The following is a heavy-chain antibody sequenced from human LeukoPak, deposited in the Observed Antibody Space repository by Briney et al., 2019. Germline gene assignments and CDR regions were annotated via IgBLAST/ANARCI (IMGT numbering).Heavy chain of an antibody. V-gene: IGHV4-34*01. CDR2: INHSGST. J-gene: IGHJ6*03. CDR3: ARVRTAMVRYYYYYYMDV. D-gene: IGHD5-18*01. Sequence: PSETLSLTCAVYGGSFSGYYWSWIRQPPGKGVEWFGEINHSGSTNYNPSLKSRVTISVDTSKNQFSLKLSSVTAADTAVYYCARVRTAMVRYYYYYYMDVWGKGTTVTVSS. CDR1: GGSFSGYY.